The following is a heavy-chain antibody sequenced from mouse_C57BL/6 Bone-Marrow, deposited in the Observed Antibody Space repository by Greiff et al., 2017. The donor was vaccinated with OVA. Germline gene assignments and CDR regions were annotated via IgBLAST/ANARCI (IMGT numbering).Heavy chain of an antibody. D-gene: IGHD2-5*01. J-gene: IGHJ4*01. Sequence: QVQLQQSGAELARPGASVKLSCKASGYTFTSYGISWVKQRTGQGLEWIGEIYPRSGNTYYNEKFKGKATLTADKSSSTAYMELRSLTSEDSAVYVCARAGYSNYVNAMDYWGQGTSVTVSS. CDR1: GYTFTSYG. CDR3: ARAGYSNYVNAMDY. V-gene: IGHV1-81*01. CDR2: IYPRSGNT.